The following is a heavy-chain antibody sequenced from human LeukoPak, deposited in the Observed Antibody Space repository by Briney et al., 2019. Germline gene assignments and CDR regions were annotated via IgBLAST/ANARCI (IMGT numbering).Heavy chain of an antibody. Sequence: GASVSVSCTASGGTFSSYAISWVRQAPGQGLEWMGGIIPIFGTANYAQKFQGRVTITADESTSTAYMELSSLRSEDTAVYYCARLAYCGGDCRDWFDPWGQGTLVTVSS. J-gene: IGHJ5*02. D-gene: IGHD2-21*02. V-gene: IGHV1-69*13. CDR2: IIPIFGTA. CDR3: ARLAYCGGDCRDWFDP. CDR1: GGTFSSYA.